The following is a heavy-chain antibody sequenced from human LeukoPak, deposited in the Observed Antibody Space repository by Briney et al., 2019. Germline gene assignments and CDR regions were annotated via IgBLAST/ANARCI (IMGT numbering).Heavy chain of an antibody. V-gene: IGHV3-23*01. D-gene: IGHD6-6*01. CDR3: MGYSSSSGPFDY. CDR1: GFTFSSYS. Sequence: PGGSLRLSCAASGFTFSSYSMNWVRQAPGKGLEWVSVISGSGGSTYYADSVKGRFTISRDNSKNTLYLQMNSLRAEDTAVYYCMGYSSSSGPFDYWGQGTLVTVSS. CDR2: ISGSGGST. J-gene: IGHJ4*02.